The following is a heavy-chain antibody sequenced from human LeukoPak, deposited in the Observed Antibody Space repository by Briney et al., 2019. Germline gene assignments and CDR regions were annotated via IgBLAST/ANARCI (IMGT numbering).Heavy chain of an antibody. V-gene: IGHV4-38-2*02. CDR2: IYHSGST. CDR3: AREAPGFSAFDI. D-gene: IGHD6-25*01. Sequence: SETLSLTCAVSGYSISSGYYWGWIRQPPGKGLEWIGSIYHSGSTYYNSSLKSRVTISVDTSKNQFSLKLSSVTAADTAVYYCAREAPGFSAFDIWGQGTMVTVSS. CDR1: GYSISSGYY. J-gene: IGHJ3*02.